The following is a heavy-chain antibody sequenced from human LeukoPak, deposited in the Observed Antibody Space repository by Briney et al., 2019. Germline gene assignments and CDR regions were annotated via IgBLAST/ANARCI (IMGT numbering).Heavy chain of an antibody. Sequence: ESGPTLVNPTETLTLTCTVSGFSLSNARMGVSWIRQPPGKALEWLAHIFSNDEKSYSTSLKSRLTISKDTSKSQVVLTMTNMDPVDTATYYCARYSYYYGSSGYYYYPRLDYWGQGTPVTVSS. CDR2: IFSNDEK. V-gene: IGHV2-26*01. D-gene: IGHD3-22*01. CDR1: GFSLSNARMG. CDR3: ARYSYYYGSSGYYYYPRLDY. J-gene: IGHJ4*02.